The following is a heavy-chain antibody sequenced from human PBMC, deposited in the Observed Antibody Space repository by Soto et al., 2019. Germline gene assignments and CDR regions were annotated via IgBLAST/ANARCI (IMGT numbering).Heavy chain of an antibody. CDR2: ISSSSSYI. J-gene: IGHJ4*02. CDR3: ARDGWFGEFDC. CDR1: GFTFSSYS. V-gene: IGHV3-21*01. Sequence: GGSLRLSCAASGFTFSSYSMNWVRQAPGKGLEWVSSISSSSSYIYYAGSVKGRFTISRDNAKNSLYLQMNSLRAEDTAVYYCARDGWFGEFDCWGQGTLVTVS. D-gene: IGHD3-10*01.